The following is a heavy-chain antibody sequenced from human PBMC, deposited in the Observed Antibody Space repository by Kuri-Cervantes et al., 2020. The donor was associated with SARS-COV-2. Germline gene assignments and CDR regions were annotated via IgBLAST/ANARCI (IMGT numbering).Heavy chain of an antibody. CDR3: TKGTRYSTNWYRNYGMDV. CDR1: GFTFNNHW. D-gene: IGHD1-26*01. V-gene: IGHV3-7*03. CDR2: IKEDGSEG. J-gene: IGHJ6*02. Sequence: GESLKISCAASGFTFNNHWMSWVRQAPGKGLEWVANIKEDGSEGYYDDSVRGRFTISRDNAKNSLYLQMNSLRGEDTALYYCTKGTRYSTNWYRNYGMDVWGQGTTVTVSS.